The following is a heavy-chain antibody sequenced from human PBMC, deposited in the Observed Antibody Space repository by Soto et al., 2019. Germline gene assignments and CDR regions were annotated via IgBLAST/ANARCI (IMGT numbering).Heavy chain of an antibody. V-gene: IGHV3-66*01. CDR2: IYSGGST. J-gene: IGHJ6*03. CDR3: ARAGDIAAAPAYYYYMDV. Sequence: GGSLRLSCAASGFTVSSNYMSWVRQAPGKGLEWVSVIYSGGSTYYADSVKGRFTISRDNSKNTLYLQMNSLRAEDTAVYYCARAGDIAAAPAYYYYMDVWGKGTTVTVS. D-gene: IGHD6-13*01. CDR1: GFTVSSNY.